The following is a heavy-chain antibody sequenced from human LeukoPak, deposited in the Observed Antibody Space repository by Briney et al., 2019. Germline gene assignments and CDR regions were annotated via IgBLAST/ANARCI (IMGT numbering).Heavy chain of an antibody. J-gene: IGHJ4*02. D-gene: IGHD6-13*01. CDR2: IYHSGST. CDR1: GGSISSGGYY. V-gene: IGHV4-30-2*01. Sequence: PSQTLSLTCTVSGGSISSGGYYWSWIRQPPGKGLEWIGYIYHSGSTYYNPSLKSRVTISVDRSKNQFSLKLSSVTAADTAVYYCARDGIAAAGKFDYWGQGTLVTVSS. CDR3: ARDGIAAAGKFDY.